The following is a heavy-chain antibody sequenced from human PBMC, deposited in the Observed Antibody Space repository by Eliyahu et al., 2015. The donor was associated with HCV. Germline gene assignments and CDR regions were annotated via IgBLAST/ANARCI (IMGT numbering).Heavy chain of an antibody. J-gene: IGHJ3*01. D-gene: IGHD3-10*01. V-gene: IGHV3-48*04. CDR3: ARAGLAFDV. CDR2: ISSSSATI. Sequence: EVQLVESGGGLVQPGGSLXLSCXASGFTFSSNSMNWVRQAPGKGLEWVSYISSSSATIYYADSVKGRFIVSRDDAKNSLYLQMNSLRAEDAAVYYCARAGLAFDVWGHGTMVTVS. CDR1: GFTFSSNS.